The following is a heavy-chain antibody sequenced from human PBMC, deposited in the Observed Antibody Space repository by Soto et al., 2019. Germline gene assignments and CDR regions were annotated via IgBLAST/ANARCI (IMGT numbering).Heavy chain of an antibody. V-gene: IGHV4-34*01. J-gene: IGHJ4*02. D-gene: IGHD4-17*01. CDR2: INHSGST. Sequence: PSETLSLTCAVYGGSFSGYYWSWIRQPPGKGLEWIGEINHSGSTNYNPSLKSRVTISVDTSKNQFSLRAEDTAVYYCAKAVDSGGNLDLDYWGQGALVTVSS. CDR3: AKAVDSGGNLDLDY. CDR1: GGSFSGYY.